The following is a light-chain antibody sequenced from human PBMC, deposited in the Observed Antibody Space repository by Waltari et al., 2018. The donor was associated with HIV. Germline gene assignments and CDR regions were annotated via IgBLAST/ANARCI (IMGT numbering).Light chain of an antibody. CDR2: KDS. V-gene: IGLV3-25*03. CDR3: QSADSSGTYV. J-gene: IGLJ1*01. CDR1: ALPTQY. Sequence: SYELTQPPSVSVSPGQPARITCSGDALPTQYAYWYQQKPGQAPVLVIYKDSERPSGIPERFSGSNSGTTVTLTISGVQAEDEADYYCQSADSSGTYVFGTGTKVTVL.